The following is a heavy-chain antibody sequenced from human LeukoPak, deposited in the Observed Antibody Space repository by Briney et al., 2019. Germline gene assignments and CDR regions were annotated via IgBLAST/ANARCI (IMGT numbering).Heavy chain of an antibody. J-gene: IGHJ4*02. Sequence: PGGSLRLSCAASGFTFSTYTMNWVRQSSGKGLEGASTISSSGALHYADSVKGRFTISRDNSKNTLYSQMNSLRAEDTALYYCEKDVSSFDSLGDRFFDYWGQGTLVPVSS. CDR3: EKDVSSFDSLGDRFFDY. V-gene: IGHV3-23*01. D-gene: IGHD2-21*01. CDR2: ISSSGAL. CDR1: GFTFSTYT.